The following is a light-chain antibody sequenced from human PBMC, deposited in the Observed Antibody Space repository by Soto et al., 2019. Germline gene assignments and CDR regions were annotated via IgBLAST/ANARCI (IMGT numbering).Light chain of an antibody. CDR2: GAS. CDR3: QQYNNWLN. J-gene: IGKJ4*01. Sequence: EVGMTQSPATLSVFPGERVTLSCRASESVGSNLAWYQQKPGQAPRLLIYGASTSATGVPARFSGSRSGTEFTLNITSLQSADFELDYWQQYNNWLNFGGGTKVEIE. CDR1: ESVGSN. V-gene: IGKV3-15*01.